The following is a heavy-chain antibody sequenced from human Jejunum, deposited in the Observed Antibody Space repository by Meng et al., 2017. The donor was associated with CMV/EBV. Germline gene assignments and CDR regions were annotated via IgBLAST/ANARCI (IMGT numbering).Heavy chain of an antibody. CDR3: ARHGAPFYYDSSGYSDY. D-gene: IGHD3-22*01. V-gene: IGHV5-51*01. CDR2: IYPGDSDS. J-gene: IGHJ4*01. Sequence: FPNYWIAWVGQMPGKGLEWMGIIYPGDSDSRYSPSFQGQVTMSVDKSTNTAYLQWRSLKASDTAIYYCARHGAPFYYDSSGYSDYWGQGTLVTVSS. CDR1: FPNYW.